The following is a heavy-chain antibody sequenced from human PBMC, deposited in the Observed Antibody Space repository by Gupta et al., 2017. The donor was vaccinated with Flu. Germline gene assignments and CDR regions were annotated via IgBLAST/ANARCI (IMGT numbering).Heavy chain of an antibody. D-gene: IGHD2/OR15-2a*01. CDR2: RYSSGAI. CDR1: GDPVSSYF. V-gene: IGHV4-4*07. CDR3: VRDQYCLYNRCTLED. J-gene: IGHJ1*01. Sequence: QVPPPESGPGLVQPSETLSLTCPVSGDPVSSYFWSWIRQPAAKGLERNGIRYSSGAINDTTTFQSRDSMSVEETKNQFSLKLTSLTAADTAMYYCVRDQYCLYNRCTLEDWGQGTLVTVSS.